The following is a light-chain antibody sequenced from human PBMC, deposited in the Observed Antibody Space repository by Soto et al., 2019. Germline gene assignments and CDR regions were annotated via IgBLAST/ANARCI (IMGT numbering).Light chain of an antibody. V-gene: IGLV2-8*01. CDR1: SSDVGAYNY. J-gene: IGLJ3*02. Sequence: QSALTQPPSASGSPGQSVTISCTGTSSDVGAYNYVSWYQQYPGKAPKLMIYEVSKRPSGVPDRFSGSKSGKTASLTVSGLQAEDDDDYYCTSYAGSDIWVFGGGTKVTVL. CDR3: TSYAGSDIWV. CDR2: EVS.